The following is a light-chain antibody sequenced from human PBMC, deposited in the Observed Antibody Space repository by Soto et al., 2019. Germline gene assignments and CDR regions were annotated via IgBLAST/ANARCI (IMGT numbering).Light chain of an antibody. CDR2: GND. CDR1: SSNIGSNT. Sequence: QSVLTQPPSASGTPGQRVTISCSGSSSNIGSNTVNWYQQLPGAAPKLLIYGNDQRPSGVSDRFSGSRSATSASLAISGLQPEDEADYYCAIWDDSLNGFYVFGLGTQLTVL. J-gene: IGLJ7*01. V-gene: IGLV1-44*01. CDR3: AIWDDSLNGFYV.